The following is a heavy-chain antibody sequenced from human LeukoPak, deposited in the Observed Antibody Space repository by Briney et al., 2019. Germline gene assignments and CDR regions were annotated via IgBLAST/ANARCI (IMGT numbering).Heavy chain of an antibody. CDR2: IYYSGST. CDR3: AIHRPGYCSGGSCYSRYYYGMDV. J-gene: IGHJ6*02. D-gene: IGHD2-15*01. Sequence: SETLSLTCTVSGGSISSYYWSWIRQPPGKGLEWIGYIYYSGSTNYNPSLKSRVTISVDTSKNQFSLKLSSVTAADTAVYYCAIHRPGYCSGGSCYSRYYYGMDVWGQGTTVTVSS. CDR1: GGSISSYY. V-gene: IGHV4-59*08.